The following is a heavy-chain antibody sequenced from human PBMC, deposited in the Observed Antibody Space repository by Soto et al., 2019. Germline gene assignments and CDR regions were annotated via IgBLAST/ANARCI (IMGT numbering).Heavy chain of an antibody. Sequence: QVPLVQSGAEVKNPGASVKVSCKASGYTFSDYFLHWVRQAPGQRLEWLGWVNGGTGNTQYSPKLQGRVTMTRDTSASTVYMESSSLTSEDTAVYYCARVAVTGTAQFRYWGQGTLVTVSA. CDR3: ARVAVTGTAQFRY. V-gene: IGHV1-3*01. CDR2: VNGGTGNT. D-gene: IGHD6-19*01. CDR1: GYTFSDYF. J-gene: IGHJ1*01.